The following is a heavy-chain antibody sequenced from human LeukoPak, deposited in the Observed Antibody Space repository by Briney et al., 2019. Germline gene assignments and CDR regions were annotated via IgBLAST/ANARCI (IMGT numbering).Heavy chain of an antibody. D-gene: IGHD3-22*01. V-gene: IGHV3-30*02. J-gene: IGHJ4*02. CDR2: IRYDGSNK. CDR3: AKNLYYYDSSGHLFDY. Sequence: PGRSLRLSCAASGFTLSSYGMHWVRQAPGKGLEWVAFIRYDGSNKYYADSVKGRFTISRDNSKNTLYLQMNSLRAEDTAVYYCAKNLYYYDSSGHLFDYWGQGTLVTVSS. CDR1: GFTLSSYG.